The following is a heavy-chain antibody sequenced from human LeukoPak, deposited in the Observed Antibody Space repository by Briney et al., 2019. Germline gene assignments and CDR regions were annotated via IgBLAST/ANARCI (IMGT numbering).Heavy chain of an antibody. CDR1: GGSISSYY. V-gene: IGHV4-59*01. CDR3: ARIWRSGERGFDY. J-gene: IGHJ4*02. Sequence: SETLSLTCTVSGGSISSYYWTWIRQPPGKGLEWIGYIFYTGSTSYNPSLKSRVTISVDTSKNQFSLKLSSVTAADTALYYGARIWRSGERGFDYWGQGTLVTVSS. D-gene: IGHD1-1*01. CDR2: IFYTGST.